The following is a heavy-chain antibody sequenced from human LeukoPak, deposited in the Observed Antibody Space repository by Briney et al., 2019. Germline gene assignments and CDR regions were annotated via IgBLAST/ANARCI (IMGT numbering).Heavy chain of an antibody. Sequence: GGSLRLSCAASGFTFSSYAMSWVRQAPGKGLEWVSAISGSGGSTYYADSVKGRFTISRDNSKNTLYLQMNSLRAEDTAVYYCAKVGVEDSSGWYGEPYYYYYGMDVWGQGTTVTVSS. J-gene: IGHJ6*02. CDR1: GFTFSSYA. V-gene: IGHV3-23*01. CDR2: ISGSGGST. D-gene: IGHD6-19*01. CDR3: AKVGVEDSSGWYGEPYYYYYGMDV.